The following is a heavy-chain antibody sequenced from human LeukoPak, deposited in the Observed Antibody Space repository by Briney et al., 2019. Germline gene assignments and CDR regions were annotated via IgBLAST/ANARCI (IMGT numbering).Heavy chain of an antibody. Sequence: PGGSLRLSCVASGFTVSNGYMSWVRQAPGKGLEWVAVIYTNGGTYHADSVKGRFTISRDNSKNMLSLQMDSLRPEDTAVYHCARSRSKWELPPFDHWGQGTLVTVSS. V-gene: IGHV3-66*03. D-gene: IGHD1-26*01. J-gene: IGHJ4*02. CDR3: ARSRSKWELPPFDH. CDR2: IYTNGGT. CDR1: GFTVSNGY.